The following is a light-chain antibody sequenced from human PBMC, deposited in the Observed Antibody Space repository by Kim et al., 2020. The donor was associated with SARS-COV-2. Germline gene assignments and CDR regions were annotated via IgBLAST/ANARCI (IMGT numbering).Light chain of an antibody. CDR3: QQRGHWPHT. V-gene: IGKV3-11*01. CDR2: DAS. CDR1: QSVATA. Sequence: SFSPGERVTRSCRASQSVATALAWYQQRPGQAPRLLLYDASNRATGIPPRFTGGGSGTDLTLTIGSLEPEDFAVYYCQQRGHWPHTFGQGTKLEI. J-gene: IGKJ2*01.